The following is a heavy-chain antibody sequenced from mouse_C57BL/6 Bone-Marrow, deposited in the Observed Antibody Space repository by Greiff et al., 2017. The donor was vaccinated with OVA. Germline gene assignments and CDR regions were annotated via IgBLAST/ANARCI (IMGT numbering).Heavy chain of an antibody. CDR1: GYTFTSYW. Sequence: QVQLQQPGAELVKPGASVKLSCKASGYTFTSYWMQWVKQRPGQGLEWIGEIDPSDSYTNYNQKFKGKATLTVDTSSSTAYMQLSSLTSEDSAVYYCARFITTVPFAYWGQGTLVTVSA. V-gene: IGHV1-50*01. CDR2: IDPSDSYT. CDR3: ARFITTVPFAY. J-gene: IGHJ3*01. D-gene: IGHD1-1*01.